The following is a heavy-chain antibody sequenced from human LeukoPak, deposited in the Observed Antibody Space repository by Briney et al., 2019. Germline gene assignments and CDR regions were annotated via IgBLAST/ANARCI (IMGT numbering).Heavy chain of an antibody. J-gene: IGHJ4*02. CDR1: GFTFSSYA. Sequence: GGSLRLSCAASGFTFSSYAMSWVRQAPGKGLEWVSGISGSVGNTYYADSVKGRFTISRDNSKNSLYLQMNSLRAEDTAVYYCARGPVSSSGFFGYWGQGTLVTVSS. CDR3: ARGPVSSSGFFGY. CDR2: ISGSVGNT. D-gene: IGHD6-19*01. V-gene: IGHV3-23*01.